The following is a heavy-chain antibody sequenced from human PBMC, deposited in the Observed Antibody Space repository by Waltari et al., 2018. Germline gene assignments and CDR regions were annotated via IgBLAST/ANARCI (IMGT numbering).Heavy chain of an antibody. V-gene: IGHV3-53*01. J-gene: IGHJ5*02. Sequence: EVQLVESGGGLIQPGGSLRLSCAASGFTVSSNYMSWVRQAPGKGPEWVSVIYSGGSTYYADSVKGRFTISRDNSKNTLYLQMNSLRADDTAVYYCARSLHSYYDFWSGENWFDPWGQGTLVTVSS. CDR2: IYSGGST. CDR1: GFTVSSNY. CDR3: ARSLHSYYDFWSGENWFDP. D-gene: IGHD3-3*01.